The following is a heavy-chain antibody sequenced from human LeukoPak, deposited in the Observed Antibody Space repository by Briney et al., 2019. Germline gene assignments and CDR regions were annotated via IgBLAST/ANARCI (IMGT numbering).Heavy chain of an antibody. CDR3: ARSNHAAGSGFDY. V-gene: IGHV4-61*01. J-gene: IGHJ4*02. CDR1: CVSINSNIYY. D-gene: IGHD6-13*01. CDR2: IYYSGST. Sequence: SDTLSLTCTVSCVSINSNIYYWIWIPHPPGKGRECRGYIYYSGSTNYNPSLKSRVTISVETSKNQFSLQLSYVTAAATAVYYCARSNHAAGSGFDYWGQGTLVTVSS.